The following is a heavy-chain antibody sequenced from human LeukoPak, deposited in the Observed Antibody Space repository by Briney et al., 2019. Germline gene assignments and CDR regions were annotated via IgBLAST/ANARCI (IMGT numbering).Heavy chain of an antibody. CDR1: GFTLSGSW. J-gene: IGHJ5*02. V-gene: IGHV3-74*01. CDR3: AGGLSDYYTVGS. D-gene: IGHD3-22*01. CDR2: INSDGSTT. Sequence: GGSLRLSCAASGFTLSGSWMHWVRQAPGKGLVWVSRINSDGSTTNYADSVKGRFTISRDNAKNTLYLQMNSLRAEDTAVYYCAGGLSDYYTVGSWGQGTLVTVSS.